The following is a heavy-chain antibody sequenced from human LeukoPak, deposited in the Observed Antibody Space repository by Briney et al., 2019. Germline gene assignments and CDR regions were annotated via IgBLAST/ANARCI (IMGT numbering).Heavy chain of an antibody. V-gene: IGHV1-2*02. CDR2: INPNSGGT. CDR3: AREYYDISYGMDV. CDR1: GYTFTSYY. D-gene: IGHD3-22*01. J-gene: IGHJ6*02. Sequence: ASVKVSCKASGYTFTSYYMHWVRQAPGQGLEWMGWINPNSGGTNYAQKFQGRVTMTRDTSISTAYMELSRLRSDDTAVYYCAREYYDISYGMDVWGQGTTVTVSS.